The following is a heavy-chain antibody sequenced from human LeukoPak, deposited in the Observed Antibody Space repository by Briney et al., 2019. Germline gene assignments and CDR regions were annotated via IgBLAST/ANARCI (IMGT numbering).Heavy chain of an antibody. D-gene: IGHD6-13*01. CDR1: GDSISSSDYY. Sequence: SETLSLTCTVSGDSISSSDYYWGWIRQPPGKGLEWIGSIYFSGTTYYNPSLKSRVTISVDTSKNQFSLKLSSVTAADTAVYYCARRRIAGEFDYWGQGTLVTVSS. J-gene: IGHJ4*02. CDR2: IYFSGTT. V-gene: IGHV4-39*01. CDR3: ARRRIAGEFDY.